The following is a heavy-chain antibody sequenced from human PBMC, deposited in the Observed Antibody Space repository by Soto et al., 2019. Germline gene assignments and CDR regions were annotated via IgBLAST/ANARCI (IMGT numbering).Heavy chain of an antibody. CDR2: TGGISGMT. D-gene: IGHD2-21*01. CDR1: GFTFSSSA. J-gene: IGHJ4*02. V-gene: IGHV3-23*01. CDR3: AKGYLSAPMYYFDY. Sequence: PGGSLRLSCAASGFTFSSSAMNWVRQAPGKGLEWVSSTGGISGMTFFADSVKGRFTVSRDTSKNTLYPEMNTLRVEDTAVYYCAKGYLSAPMYYFDYWGQGTPVTVSS.